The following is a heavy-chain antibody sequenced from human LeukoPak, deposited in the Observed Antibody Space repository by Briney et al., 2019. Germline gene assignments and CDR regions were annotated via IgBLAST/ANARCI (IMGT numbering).Heavy chain of an antibody. CDR3: ARDRAHYYGSGSYYSHNWFDP. CDR2: INHSGST. Sequence: SETLSLTCAVYGGSFSGYYWSWIRQPPGKGLEWIGEINHSGSTNYNPSLKSRVTISVDTSKNQFSLKLSSVTAADTAVYYCARDRAHYYGSGSYYSHNWFDPWGQGTLVTVSS. D-gene: IGHD3-10*01. V-gene: IGHV4-34*01. CDR1: GGSFSGYY. J-gene: IGHJ5*02.